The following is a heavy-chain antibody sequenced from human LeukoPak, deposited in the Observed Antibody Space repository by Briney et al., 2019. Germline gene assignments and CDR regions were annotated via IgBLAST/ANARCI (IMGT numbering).Heavy chain of an antibody. D-gene: IGHD2-2*01. Sequence: PSETLSLTCTASGGSLSSADYYWSWIRQPPAKGLERIGYIYYNGSTYYNPSLKSRATFSVDTAHNQFSLRLSSVTAAATAVYYCARATDTNPFDYWGQGTLVTVSS. J-gene: IGHJ4*02. CDR3: ARATDTNPFDY. V-gene: IGHV4-30-4*08. CDR2: IYYNGST. CDR1: GGSLSSADYY.